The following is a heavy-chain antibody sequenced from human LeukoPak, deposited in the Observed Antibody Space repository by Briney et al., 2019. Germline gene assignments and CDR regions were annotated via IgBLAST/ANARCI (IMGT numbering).Heavy chain of an antibody. D-gene: IGHD3-10*01. J-gene: IGHJ3*02. V-gene: IGHV3-30*18. CDR1: GFTFSSYG. CDR3: AKGRGPDDAFDI. Sequence: PGGSLRLSCAASGFTFSSYGMHWVRQAPGKGLEWVAVISYDGSNKYYADSVKGRFTISRDNSKNTLYLQMNSLRAEDTAVYYCAKGRGPDDAFDIWGQGTMVTVSS. CDR2: ISYDGSNK.